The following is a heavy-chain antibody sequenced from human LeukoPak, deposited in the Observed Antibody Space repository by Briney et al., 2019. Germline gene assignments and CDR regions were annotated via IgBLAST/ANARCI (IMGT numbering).Heavy chain of an antibody. Sequence: MPSETLSLTCAVSGGSISSSNWWSWVRQPPGKGLEWIGEIYHSGSTNYNPSLRSRVTISVDTSKNQFSLKLTSVTAADTAVYYCARLGSSSWAYWFDSWGQGTLVTVSS. CDR3: ARLGSSSWAYWFDS. V-gene: IGHV4-4*02. D-gene: IGHD6-13*01. J-gene: IGHJ5*01. CDR1: GGSISSSNW. CDR2: IYHSGST.